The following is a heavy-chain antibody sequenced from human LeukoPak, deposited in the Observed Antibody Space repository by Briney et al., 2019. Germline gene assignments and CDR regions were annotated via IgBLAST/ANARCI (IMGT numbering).Heavy chain of an antibody. CDR1: GGSISSSSYY. D-gene: IGHD3-3*01. J-gene: IGHJ5*02. V-gene: IGHV4-39*01. CDR3: AMSPTGIFGVVLNWFDP. CDR2: IYYSGST. Sequence: SETLSLTCTVSGGSISSSSYYWGWIRQPPGKGLEWIGSIYYSGSTYYNPSLKSRVTISVDTSKNQFSLKLSSVTAADTAVYYCAMSPTGIFGVVLNWFDPWGQGTLVTVSS.